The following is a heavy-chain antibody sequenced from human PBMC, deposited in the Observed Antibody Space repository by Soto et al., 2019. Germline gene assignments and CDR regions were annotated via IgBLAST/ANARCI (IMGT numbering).Heavy chain of an antibody. CDR3: ASARVTGSLDGFWFDP. Sequence: PSETLSLTCTVSGASISSEGYYWSWIRQFPGKGLEWIGYIYYSGGTNYNPSLRSRVTISVDTSKTRFILKLTSVTAADTAVYFSASARVTGSLDGFWFDPWGQGTLVTVSS. V-gene: IGHV4-31*03. CDR1: GASISSEGYY. J-gene: IGHJ5*02. CDR2: IYYSGGT. D-gene: IGHD2-21*02.